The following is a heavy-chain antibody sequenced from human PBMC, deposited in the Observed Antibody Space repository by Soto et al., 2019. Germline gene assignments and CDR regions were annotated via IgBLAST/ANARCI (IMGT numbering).Heavy chain of an antibody. CDR3: ASSRPPSKFGELPKYYYYGMDV. CDR1: GYTFTSYG. J-gene: IGHJ6*02. Sequence: QVQLVQSGAEVKKPGASVKVSCKASGYTFTSYGISWVRQAPGQGLEWMGWISAYNGNTNYAQKLQGRVTMTTDTSTSTAYMELRSLRSDDTAVYYCASSRPPSKFGELPKYYYYGMDVWGQGTTVTVSS. D-gene: IGHD3-10*01. V-gene: IGHV1-18*01. CDR2: ISAYNGNT.